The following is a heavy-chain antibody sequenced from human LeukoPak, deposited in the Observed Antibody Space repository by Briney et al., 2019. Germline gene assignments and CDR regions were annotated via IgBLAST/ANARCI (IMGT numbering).Heavy chain of an antibody. Sequence: ASVKVSCKASGYRFTAYGIGWVRQAPEHGFEWVGWTSIYNGKTYYTQRFQDRVSMTTDASTSTVYMELRSLRSDDTAVYYCARVCHIVVVTAEGGWFDPWGQGTLVTVSS. CDR2: TSIYNGKT. CDR3: ARVCHIVVVTAEGGWFDP. V-gene: IGHV1-18*01. CDR1: GYRFTAYG. J-gene: IGHJ5*02. D-gene: IGHD2-21*02.